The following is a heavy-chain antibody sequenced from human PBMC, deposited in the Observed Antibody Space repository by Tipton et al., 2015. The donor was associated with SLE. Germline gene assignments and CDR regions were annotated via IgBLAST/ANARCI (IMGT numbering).Heavy chain of an antibody. V-gene: IGHV4-34*01. CDR2: INHSGST. J-gene: IGHJ3*02. D-gene: IGHD1-26*01. Sequence: TLSLTCAVYGGSFSDNYWSWIRQPPGKGLEWIGEINHSGSTNYNPSLKSRVTISLDTSKNQFSLKLNSVTAADTAVYYCAGVSGTYAFDIWGQGTLVTVSS. CDR3: AGVSGTYAFDI. CDR1: GGSFSDNY.